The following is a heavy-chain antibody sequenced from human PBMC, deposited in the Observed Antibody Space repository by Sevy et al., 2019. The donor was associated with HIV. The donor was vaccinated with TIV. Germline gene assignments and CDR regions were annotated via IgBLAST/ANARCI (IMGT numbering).Heavy chain of an antibody. V-gene: IGHV3-43D*04. CDR3: AKDKQRNDVIHYYYGMDV. Sequence: GGSLRLSCAASGFTFDDYAMLWVRQAPGKGLEWVSLISWDGGSTYYADSVKGRFTISRDNSKNSLYLQMNSLRAEDTALHYCAKDKQRNDVIHYYYGMDVWGQGTTVTVSS. D-gene: IGHD1-1*01. CDR2: ISWDGGST. CDR1: GFTFDDYA. J-gene: IGHJ6*02.